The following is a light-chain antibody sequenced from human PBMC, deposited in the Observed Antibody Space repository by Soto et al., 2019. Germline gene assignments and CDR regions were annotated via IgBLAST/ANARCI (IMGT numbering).Light chain of an antibody. J-gene: IGKJ1*01. Sequence: DIQLTQSPSFLSASVGDRVTITCRASQGISSYLAWYQQKPGKAPKLLIYAASTLQYGVPSRFSGSGSGTEFTLTISSLQPEDFATYYSQQVNSYPRAFGQGTKVDIK. CDR3: QQVNSYPRA. CDR1: QGISSY. V-gene: IGKV1-9*01. CDR2: AAS.